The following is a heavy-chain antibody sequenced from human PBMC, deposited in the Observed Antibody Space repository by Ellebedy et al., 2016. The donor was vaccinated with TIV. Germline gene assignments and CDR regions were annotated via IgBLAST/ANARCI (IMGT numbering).Heavy chain of an antibody. D-gene: IGHD6-13*01. J-gene: IGHJ6*02. V-gene: IGHV1-2*02. CDR1: GHTFTAYY. CDR2: INPDSGGT. Sequence: ASVKVSCKASGHTFTAYYMHWVRQAPGQGLEWMGWINPDSGGTNFAQKFQGRVTMTRDTSINTAYMQLSRLESDDTAVYYCARVRRGSSGMDVWGQGTTVTVSS. CDR3: ARVRRGSSGMDV.